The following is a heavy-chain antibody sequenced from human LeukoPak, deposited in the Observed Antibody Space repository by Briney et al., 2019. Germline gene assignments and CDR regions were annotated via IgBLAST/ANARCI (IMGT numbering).Heavy chain of an antibody. CDR1: GASISSSNYY. CDR2: IYSSGNT. V-gene: IGHV4-39*07. Sequence: PSETLPLTCAVSGASISSSNYYWGWVRQSPGKGLEWIGNIYSSGNTYYNASLKSRVTISVDTSKNQFSLKLSSVTAADTAVYYCARPYYGDYDDAFDIWGQGTMVTVSS. J-gene: IGHJ3*02. CDR3: ARPYYGDYDDAFDI. D-gene: IGHD4-17*01.